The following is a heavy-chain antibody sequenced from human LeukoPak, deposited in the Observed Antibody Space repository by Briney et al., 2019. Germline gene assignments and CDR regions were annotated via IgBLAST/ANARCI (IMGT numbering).Heavy chain of an antibody. CDR1: GYTFTGYY. J-gene: IGHJ4*02. CDR3: ARDLTRYVWGSYNY. CDR2: INPNSGGT. D-gene: IGHD3-16*01. Sequence: GASVKVSCKTSGYTFTGYYTHWVRQAPGQGLEWMGRINPNSGGTNYAQKFQGRVTMTRDTSISTAYMELSRLRSDDTAVYYCARDLTRYVWGSYNYWGQGTLVTVSS. V-gene: IGHV1-2*06.